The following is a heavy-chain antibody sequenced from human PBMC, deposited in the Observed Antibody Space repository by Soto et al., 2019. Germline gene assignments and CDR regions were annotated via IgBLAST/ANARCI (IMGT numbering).Heavy chain of an antibody. V-gene: IGHV1-69*12. Sequence: QVQLVQSGAEVKKPGSSVKVSCKASGGTFSSYAISWVRQAPGQGLEWMGGIIPIFGTANYAQKFQGRVTITGDESTSTAYMELSSLRSEDTAVYYCARVGDYYDSSGYYFPLDYWGQGTLVTVSS. D-gene: IGHD3-22*01. J-gene: IGHJ4*02. CDR1: GGTFSSYA. CDR3: ARVGDYYDSSGYYFPLDY. CDR2: IIPIFGTA.